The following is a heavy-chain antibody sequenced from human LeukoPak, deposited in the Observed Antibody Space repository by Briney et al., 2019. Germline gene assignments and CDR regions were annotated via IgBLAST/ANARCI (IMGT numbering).Heavy chain of an antibody. CDR1: SGSISSSSYY. D-gene: IGHD3-22*01. Sequence: SETLSLTCTVSSGSISSSSYYWGWIRQPPGKGLEWIGNIYYSGSTYYNPSLKSRVTISVDTSQSQFSLRLSSVTTADTAVYYCARYYSGGFYRNFAYWGQGTLVTVSS. CDR3: ARYYSGGFYRNFAY. V-gene: IGHV4-39*01. CDR2: IYYSGST. J-gene: IGHJ4*02.